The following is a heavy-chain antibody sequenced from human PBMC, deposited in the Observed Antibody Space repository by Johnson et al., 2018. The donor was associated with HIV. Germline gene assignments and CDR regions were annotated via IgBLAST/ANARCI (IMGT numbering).Heavy chain of an antibody. J-gene: IGHJ3*02. CDR3: TTGLYWNDAFDI. CDR1: GFTFSDAW. D-gene: IGHD1-1*01. CDR2: VKSKTDGGTR. Sequence: VQLVESGGGLVKPGGSLRLSCAASGFTFSDAWMNWVRQAPGKGLEWVGRVKSKTDGGTRDYAAPVKGRFTISRDASKNTLYLQMNSLKTEDTAVYYCTTGLYWNDAFDIWGQGTMVTVS. V-gene: IGHV3-15*01.